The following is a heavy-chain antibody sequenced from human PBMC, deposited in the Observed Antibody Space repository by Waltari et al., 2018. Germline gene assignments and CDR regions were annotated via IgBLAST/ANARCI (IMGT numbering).Heavy chain of an antibody. CDR3: ARDNYYGSGKQHGMDV. V-gene: IGHV3-7*01. D-gene: IGHD3-10*01. J-gene: IGHJ6*02. Sequence: EVQLVESGGGLVQPGGSLRLSCAASGFTFSSYWMSWVRQAPGKGLEWVANIRQDGRGKYYADSVKGRVTISRDNAKNSRDLQMNSLRAEDTAVYYCARDNYYGSGKQHGMDVWGQGTTVTVSS. CDR1: GFTFSSYW. CDR2: IRQDGRGK.